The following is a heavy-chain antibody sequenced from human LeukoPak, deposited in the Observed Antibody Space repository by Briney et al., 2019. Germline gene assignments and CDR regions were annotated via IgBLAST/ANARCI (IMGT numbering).Heavy chain of an antibody. CDR3: ARALYGDDY. D-gene: IGHD3-10*01. Sequence: SETLSLTCTVSGGSISSSSYYCGWIRQPPGKGLEWIGSMSYSGSTYYNPSLKSRVTISVATSKNQFSLKLSSVAAADTAVYYCARALYGDDYWGQGTLVTVSS. J-gene: IGHJ4*02. CDR2: MSYSGST. V-gene: IGHV4-39*01. CDR1: GGSISSSSYY.